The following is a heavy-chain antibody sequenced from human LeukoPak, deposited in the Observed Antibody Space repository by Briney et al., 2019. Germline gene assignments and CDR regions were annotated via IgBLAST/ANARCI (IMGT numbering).Heavy chain of an antibody. CDR3: ARDSRFGDPPIYYYYMDV. Sequence: GGSLRLSCAASGFTFSDYYMSWIRQAPGKGLEWVSYISSSGSAIYYADSVKGRFTISRDNAKNLLYLQMNGLRAEDTAVYYCARDSRFGDPPIYYYYMDVWGKGTTVTVSS. V-gene: IGHV3-11*04. J-gene: IGHJ6*03. D-gene: IGHD3-10*01. CDR2: ISSSGSAI. CDR1: GFTFSDYY.